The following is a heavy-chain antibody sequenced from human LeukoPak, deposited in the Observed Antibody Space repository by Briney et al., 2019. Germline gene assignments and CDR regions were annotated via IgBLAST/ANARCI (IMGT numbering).Heavy chain of an antibody. CDR3: ARDPLKAAAGSGDY. J-gene: IGHJ4*02. CDR1: GFTFSSCA. D-gene: IGHD6-13*01. Sequence: PGGSLRLSCAASGFTFSSCAMSWVRQAPGKGLEWVSTIIDSGNSIYYADSAEGRFTISRDNAKNSLYLQMNSLRAEDTAVYYCARDPLKAAAGSGDYWGQGTLVTVSS. CDR2: IIDSGNSI. V-gene: IGHV3-23*01.